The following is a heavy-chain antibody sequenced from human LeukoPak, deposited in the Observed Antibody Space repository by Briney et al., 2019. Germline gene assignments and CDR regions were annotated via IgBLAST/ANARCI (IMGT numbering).Heavy chain of an antibody. D-gene: IGHD3-22*01. CDR2: IYYSGSA. CDR3: ATTWRRLYYESSYDDY. Sequence: SETLSLTCTVSGGSISSSSYYWGWIRQPPGKGLEWIGSIYYSGSAYYNPSLKSRVTISVDTSKNQFSLKLSSVTAADTAVYYCATTWRRLYYESSYDDYWGQGTLVTVSS. V-gene: IGHV4-39*01. CDR1: GGSISSSSYY. J-gene: IGHJ4*02.